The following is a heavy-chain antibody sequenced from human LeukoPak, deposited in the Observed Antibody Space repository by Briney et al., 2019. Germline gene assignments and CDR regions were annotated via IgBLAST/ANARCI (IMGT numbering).Heavy chain of an antibody. Sequence: GGSLRLSCAASGFIFDNYAMHWVRQAPGKALEWVSAISGSGGNTYYADSVKGRFTISRDNSKSTLYLQMNNLRAEDTAVYYCANGMDVWGQGTTVTVSS. CDR3: ANGMDV. J-gene: IGHJ6*02. CDR2: ISGSGGNT. CDR1: GFIFDNYA. V-gene: IGHV3-23*01.